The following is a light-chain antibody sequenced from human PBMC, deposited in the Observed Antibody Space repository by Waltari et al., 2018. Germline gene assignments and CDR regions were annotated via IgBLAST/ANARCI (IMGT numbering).Light chain of an antibody. V-gene: IGKV3-15*01. Sequence: EVVLTQSPATLSVSLGERATLSCRASQSVSSDLAWYQQTPGQAPRLIIHGASIRATGIPARFSGSGSGTEFTLTISSLQSEDSAVYYCQQYNKWPPGTFGQGTKVEIK. J-gene: IGKJ1*01. CDR1: QSVSSD. CDR3: QQYNKWPPGT. CDR2: GAS.